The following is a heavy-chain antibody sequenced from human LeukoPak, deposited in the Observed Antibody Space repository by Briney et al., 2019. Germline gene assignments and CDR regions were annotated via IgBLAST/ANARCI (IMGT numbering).Heavy chain of an antibody. V-gene: IGHV4-61*01. CDR1: GGSISSSSYY. Sequence: SETLSLTCTVSGGSISSSSYYWGWIRQPPGKGLEWIGYIYYSGSTNYNPSLKSRVTISVDTSKNQFSLKLSSVTAADTAVYYCARDQAGTLQHNWFDPWGQGTLVTVSS. CDR3: ARDQAGTLQHNWFDP. D-gene: IGHD1-7*01. CDR2: IYYSGST. J-gene: IGHJ5*02.